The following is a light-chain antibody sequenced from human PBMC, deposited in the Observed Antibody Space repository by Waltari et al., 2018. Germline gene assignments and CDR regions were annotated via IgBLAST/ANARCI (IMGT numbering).Light chain of an antibody. V-gene: IGKV1-5*01. J-gene: IGKJ2*01. CDR2: DAS. CDR3: QQSYSRPYT. Sequence: DIQMTQSPSTLSASVGDRVTITCRASQSISSWLAWYQQKPGKAPKLLIYDASSLESGVPSRFSGSGSGTEFTLTISSLQPDDFAIYYCQQSYSRPYTFGQGTRLEIK. CDR1: QSISSW.